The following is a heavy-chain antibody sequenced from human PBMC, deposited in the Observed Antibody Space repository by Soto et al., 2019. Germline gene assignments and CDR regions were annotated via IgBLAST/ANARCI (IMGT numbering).Heavy chain of an antibody. Sequence: GGSLRLSCAASGFTFSNYGMHWVRQAPGKGLEWVAVISDDGVSKYYADSVQGRFTISRDNSESVVLLQMNSLRPDDTALYFCARAYYFGSGTSYTLYYWGQGTRVTSPQ. V-gene: IGHV3-30*03. CDR2: ISDDGVSK. J-gene: IGHJ4*02. CDR3: ARAYYFGSGTSYTLYY. D-gene: IGHD3-10*01. CDR1: GFTFSNYG.